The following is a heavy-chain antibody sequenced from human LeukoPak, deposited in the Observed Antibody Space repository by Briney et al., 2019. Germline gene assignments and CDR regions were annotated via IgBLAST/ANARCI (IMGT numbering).Heavy chain of an antibody. Sequence: PSETLSLTCTVSGGSINGYYWSWIRQPPGKGLEWIGYISYRGSPNYNPSLERRVSISVDTSRNQFSLNLNSVTAADTAVYYCARVDRSGWPKGVFDFWGQGTLVTVSS. J-gene: IGHJ4*02. CDR2: ISYRGSP. CDR1: GGSINGYY. CDR3: ARVDRSGWPKGVFDF. D-gene: IGHD6-19*01. V-gene: IGHV4-59*01.